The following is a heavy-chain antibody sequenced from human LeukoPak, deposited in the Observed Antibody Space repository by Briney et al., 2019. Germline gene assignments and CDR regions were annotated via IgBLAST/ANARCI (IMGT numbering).Heavy chain of an antibody. D-gene: IGHD6-13*01. CDR2: IYYSGST. CDR3: ARGKGSHSSSWYGRQVGNWFDP. Sequence: SETLSLTCTVSGGSISSSSYYWGWIRQPPGMGLEWIGSIYYSGSTYYNPSLKSRVTISVDTSKNQFSLKLSSVTAADTAVYYCARGKGSHSSSWYGRQVGNWFDPWGQGTLVTVSS. J-gene: IGHJ5*02. CDR1: GGSISSSSYY. V-gene: IGHV4-39*07.